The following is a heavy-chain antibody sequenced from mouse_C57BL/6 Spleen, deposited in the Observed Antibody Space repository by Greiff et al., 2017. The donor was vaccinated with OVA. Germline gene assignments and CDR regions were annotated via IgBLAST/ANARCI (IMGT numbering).Heavy chain of an antibody. CDR2: ISGGGGNT. Sequence: EVKLMESGGGLVKPGGSLKLSCAASGFTFSSYTMSWVRQTPEKRLEWVATISGGGGNTYYPDSVKGRFTISRDNAKNTLYRQMSSLRSEDTALYYCARLDDGYYEDYAMDYWGQGTSVTVSS. CDR3: ARLDDGYYEDYAMDY. D-gene: IGHD2-3*01. J-gene: IGHJ4*01. V-gene: IGHV5-9*01. CDR1: GFTFSSYT.